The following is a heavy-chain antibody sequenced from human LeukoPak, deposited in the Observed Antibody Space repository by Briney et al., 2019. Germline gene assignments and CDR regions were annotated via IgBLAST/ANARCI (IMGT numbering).Heavy chain of an antibody. D-gene: IGHD2-8*02. V-gene: IGHV4-31*03. Sequence: SQTLSLTCTVSGGSINSGGYYWTWIRQHPGKGLEWIGYIYYSGTTYYNPSLKSRVTISVDTSKNQFSLNLNSVPAAATAGYYCARGGEDSTGYSGYYFDVWGPGTLVTVSS. CDR1: GGSINSGGYY. CDR2: IYYSGTT. J-gene: IGHJ4*02. CDR3: ARGGEDSTGYSGYYFDV.